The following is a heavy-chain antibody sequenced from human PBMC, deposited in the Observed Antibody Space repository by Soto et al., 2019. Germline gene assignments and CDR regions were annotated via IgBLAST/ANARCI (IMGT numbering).Heavy chain of an antibody. CDR2: SRNKANSYST. V-gene: IGHV3-72*01. D-gene: IGHD2-2*01. Sequence: EVQLVESGGGLVQPGGSLRLSCAAAGFTIDDYYMDWVRQTPGMGLEWVARSRNKANSYSTEYVASVKGRFTISRDDSENSVYLQMNSLKIDDTAVYDCARGGSTDWRYSDSWGQGTLVTVSS. CDR3: ARGGSTDWRYSDS. CDR1: GFTIDDYY. J-gene: IGHJ4*02.